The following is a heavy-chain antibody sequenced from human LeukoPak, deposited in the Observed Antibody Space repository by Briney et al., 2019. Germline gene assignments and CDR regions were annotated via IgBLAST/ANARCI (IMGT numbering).Heavy chain of an antibody. CDR3: ARDPTNTSGYYAYFDY. CDR1: GYXFRNYG. CDR2: ISAYNGDT. Sequence: ASVKVSCKASGYXFRNYGITWVRQAPGQGLEWMGWISAYNGDTHYAQNLQGRVTMTTDTSTSTAYMELRSLRSDDTAVYYCARDPTNTSGYYAYFDYWGQGTLVTVSS. D-gene: IGHD3-22*01. V-gene: IGHV1-18*01. J-gene: IGHJ4*02.